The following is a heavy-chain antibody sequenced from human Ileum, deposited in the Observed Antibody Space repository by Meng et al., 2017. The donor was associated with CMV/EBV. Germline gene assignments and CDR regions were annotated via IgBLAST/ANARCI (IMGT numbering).Heavy chain of an antibody. D-gene: IGHD3-22*01. J-gene: IGHJ4*02. Sequence: CQASGYTFIDYYIPWVRQAPGQGLEWMGIVNPGGGATSYAQKFQGRVTMTRDSSTSKVYLELRSLNSEDTAMYYCARSTFSNGYFDYWGQGTLVTVSS. CDR3: ARSTFSNGYFDY. CDR1: GYTFIDYY. CDR2: VNPGGGAT. V-gene: IGHV1-46*01.